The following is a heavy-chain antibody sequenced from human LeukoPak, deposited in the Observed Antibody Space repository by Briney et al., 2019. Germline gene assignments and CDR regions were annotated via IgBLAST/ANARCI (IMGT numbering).Heavy chain of an antibody. V-gene: IGHV4-4*07. CDR1: GGSMSSYY. CDR3: AKSNGYGLVDI. J-gene: IGHJ3*02. Sequence: SETLSLTCTVSGGSMSSYYWSWIRQPAGKGLEWIGRIYTSGSTNYNPSLNSRVTMSLDTSRNQFSLKLNSVTAADTAVYYCAKSNGYGLVDIWGQGTMVTVSS. D-gene: IGHD3-10*01. CDR2: IYTSGST.